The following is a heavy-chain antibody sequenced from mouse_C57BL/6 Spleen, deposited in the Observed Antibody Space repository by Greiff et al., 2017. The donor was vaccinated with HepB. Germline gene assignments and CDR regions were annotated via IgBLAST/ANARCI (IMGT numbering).Heavy chain of an antibody. CDR3: ARYHYYGSSLDY. V-gene: IGHV1-43*01. CDR1: GYSFTGYY. D-gene: IGHD1-1*01. Sequence: VQLQQSGPELVKPGASVTISCKASGYSFTGYYMHWVKQSSEKSLEWIGEINPSTGGTSYNQKFKGKATLTVDKSSSTAYMQLKSLTSEDSAVYYCARYHYYGSSLDYWGQGTTLTVSS. CDR2: INPSTGGT. J-gene: IGHJ2*01.